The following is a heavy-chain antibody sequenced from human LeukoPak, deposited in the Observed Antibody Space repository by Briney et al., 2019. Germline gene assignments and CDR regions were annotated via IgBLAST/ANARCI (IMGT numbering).Heavy chain of an antibody. CDR2: IRSKAYGGTT. D-gene: IGHD3-10*01. J-gene: IGHJ4*02. Sequence: GGSLRLSWTTSGFTFGDYGMSWVRQAPGEGLEWVGFIRSKAYGGTTENAASVKGRFTISRDDSKSIAYLQMNSLKTEDTAVYYCTGSFGELTFFDYWGLGTLVTVSS. V-gene: IGHV3-49*04. CDR3: TGSFGELTFFDY. CDR1: GFTFGDYG.